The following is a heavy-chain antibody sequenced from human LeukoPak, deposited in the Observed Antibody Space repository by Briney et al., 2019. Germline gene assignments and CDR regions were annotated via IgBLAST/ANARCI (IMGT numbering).Heavy chain of an antibody. CDR1: GFTFSSYA. Sequence: GGSLRLSCAASGFTFSSYAMSWVRQAPGKGLEWVSTISASGSSTYYVDSGKGRFTISRDKSKNTLNLQMNSLRAEDTAVFYCAKGGALKSYYFDYWGQGTLVTVSS. CDR2: ISASGSST. CDR3: AKGGALKSYYFDY. V-gene: IGHV3-23*01. D-gene: IGHD3-16*01. J-gene: IGHJ4*02.